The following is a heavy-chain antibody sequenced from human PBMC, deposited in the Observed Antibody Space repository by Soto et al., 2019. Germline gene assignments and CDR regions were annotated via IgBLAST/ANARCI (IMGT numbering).Heavy chain of an antibody. V-gene: IGHV3-30-3*01. CDR2: ISYDGSNK. Sequence: PGGSLRLSCAASGFTFSSYAMHWVRQAPGKGLEWVAVISYDGSNKYYADSVKGRFTISRDNSKNTLYLQMNSLRAEDTAVYYCARDGEYYYGSGSSQYGMDVWGQGTTVTVSS. CDR3: ARDGEYYYGSGSSQYGMDV. D-gene: IGHD3-10*01. CDR1: GFTFSSYA. J-gene: IGHJ6*02.